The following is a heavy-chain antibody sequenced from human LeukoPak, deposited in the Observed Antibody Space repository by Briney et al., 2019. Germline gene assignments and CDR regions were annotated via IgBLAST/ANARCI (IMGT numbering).Heavy chain of an antibody. Sequence: VASVKVSCKASGYTFTSYGISWVRQAPGQGLEWMGWISAYNGNTNYAQKLQGRVTMTTDTSTSTAYMELRSLRSDDTAAYYCARAGYYDSSGYYRLTDAFDIWGQGTMVTVSS. D-gene: IGHD3-22*01. CDR3: ARAGYYDSSGYYRLTDAFDI. V-gene: IGHV1-18*01. CDR1: GYTFTSYG. CDR2: ISAYNGNT. J-gene: IGHJ3*02.